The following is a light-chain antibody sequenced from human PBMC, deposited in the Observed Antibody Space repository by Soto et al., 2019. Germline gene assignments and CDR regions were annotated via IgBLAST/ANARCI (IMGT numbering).Light chain of an antibody. V-gene: IGKV4-1*01. J-gene: IGKJ1*01. CDR3: QQYYSTPET. CDR2: WAS. Sequence: DIVMTQSPDSLAVSLGERATINCKSSQRVLNSSNNKNYLAWYQQRPGQPPKLLIYWASTRKSGVPDRFSGGGSGTDFTLTSSSLQAEDVAVYYCQQYYSTPETFCQGTKVEIK. CDR1: QRVLNSSNNKNY.